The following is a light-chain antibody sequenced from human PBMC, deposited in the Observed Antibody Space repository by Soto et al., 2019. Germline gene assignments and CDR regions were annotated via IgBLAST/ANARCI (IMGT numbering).Light chain of an antibody. CDR1: SGHSSYA. Sequence: QPVLTQSPSASASLGASVKLTCTLSSGHSSYAIAWHQQQSERGPRYLMKLNSDGRHFKGDGIPDRFSGSSSGAERYLTISSLQSDDEADYYCQTWGTGIQVFGGGTQLTVL. CDR2: LNSDGRH. V-gene: IGLV4-69*01. J-gene: IGLJ3*02. CDR3: QTWGTGIQV.